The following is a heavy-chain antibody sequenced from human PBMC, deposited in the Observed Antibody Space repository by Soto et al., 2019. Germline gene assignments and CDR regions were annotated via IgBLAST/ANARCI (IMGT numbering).Heavy chain of an antibody. V-gene: IGHV3-30-3*01. CDR1: RFTSSTYT. J-gene: IGHJ4*02. CDR2: ITYDGSNT. Sequence: GGSLRLSCAASRFTSSTYTMHWVRQAPGRGLEWVALITYDGSNTYYADSVKGRFTISRDNSKNTLYLQMNSLRPEDTAVYYCASRSVPGYSYGEGFDYWGQGTLVTVSS. D-gene: IGHD5-18*01. CDR3: ASRSVPGYSYGEGFDY.